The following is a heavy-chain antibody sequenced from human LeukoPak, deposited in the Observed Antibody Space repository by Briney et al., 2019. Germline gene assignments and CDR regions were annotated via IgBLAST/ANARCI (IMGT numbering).Heavy chain of an antibody. J-gene: IGHJ4*02. D-gene: IGHD3-10*01. V-gene: IGHV4-39*01. CDR3: ARHSRSVDYGSGSYTWDY. CDR2: IYYSGST. Sequence: SPETLSLTCTVSGGSISSSTYYWGWIRPRPGKGLEWIGSIYYSGSTYYNPSLRSRVTISVDTSKNQFSLKLSSVTAADTAVYYCARHSRSVDYGSGSYTWDYWGQGTLVTVSS. CDR1: GGSISSSTYY.